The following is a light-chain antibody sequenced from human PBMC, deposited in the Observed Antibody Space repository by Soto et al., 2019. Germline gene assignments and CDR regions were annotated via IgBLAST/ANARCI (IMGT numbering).Light chain of an antibody. J-gene: IGKJ2*01. CDR3: QQYDGSSYT. CDR1: QSVSNNY. CDR2: GAS. V-gene: IGKV3-20*01. Sequence: EMVLTQSPGTLSLSPGERATLSCRASQSVSNNYLFWYQHKLGQAPRLLIYGASTRATGTPGRFSGSGSGTDFTLTLSRLELEDFALYSCQQYDGSSYTFGQGTKLEIK.